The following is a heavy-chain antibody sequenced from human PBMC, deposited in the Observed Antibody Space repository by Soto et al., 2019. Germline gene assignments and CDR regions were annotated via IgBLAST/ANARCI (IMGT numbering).Heavy chain of an antibody. V-gene: IGHV1-69*12. Sequence: QVQLVQSGAEVKKPESSVKVSCKAPGGTFSTYAISCVRQAPGQGLEWMGGIIPMFGTANYAQRFQVRVTLTADESTNTVYMELSTLRSQDTAVYFCASGIQLWLRRINNGYSGWGQGTLVTVSS. CDR1: GGTFSTYA. D-gene: IGHD5-18*01. J-gene: IGHJ4*02. CDR2: IIPMFGTA. CDR3: ASGIQLWLRRINNGYSG.